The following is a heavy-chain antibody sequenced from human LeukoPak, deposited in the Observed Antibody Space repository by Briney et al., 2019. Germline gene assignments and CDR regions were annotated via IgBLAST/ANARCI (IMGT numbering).Heavy chain of an antibody. CDR1: GGSISTYY. J-gene: IGHJ5*02. V-gene: IGHV4-4*07. Sequence: SETLSLSCTVSGGSISTYYWSWIRQPAGKGLEWIGRIYTSGSTNYNPSLKSRVTISVDTSKNQFSLKLSSVTAADTAVYYCARGLTRGKFDPWGQGTLVTVSS. CDR3: ARGLTRGKFDP. CDR2: IYTSGST. D-gene: IGHD3-10*01.